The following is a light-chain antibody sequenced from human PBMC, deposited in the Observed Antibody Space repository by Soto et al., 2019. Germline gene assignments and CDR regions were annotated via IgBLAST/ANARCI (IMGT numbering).Light chain of an antibody. CDR3: QSYDSSSYV. J-gene: IGLJ1*01. CDR2: GNS. V-gene: IGLV1-40*01. CDR1: SSNIGAGYD. Sequence: QSVLTQPPSVSAAPGQRVAFSCIGSSSNIGAGYDVHWYKQVPGSATKRIIYGNSNRPSGVPDRLSGTKSGTSASLALTGLQAEDEADYYCQSYDSSSYVFGSGTKVTVL.